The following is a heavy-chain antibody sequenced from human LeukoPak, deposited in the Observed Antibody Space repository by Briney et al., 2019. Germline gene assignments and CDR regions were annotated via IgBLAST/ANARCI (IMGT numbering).Heavy chain of an antibody. J-gene: IGHJ2*01. CDR3: ARDAELRNWYFDL. Sequence: PSQTLSLTCAVSGGSISSGGYSWSWIRQPPGKGLGWIGYIYHSGSTYYNPSLKSRVTISVDRSKNQFSLKLSSVTAADTAVYYCARDAELRNWYFDLWGRGTLVTVSS. V-gene: IGHV4-30-2*01. D-gene: IGHD1-26*01. CDR1: GGSISSGGYS. CDR2: IYHSGST.